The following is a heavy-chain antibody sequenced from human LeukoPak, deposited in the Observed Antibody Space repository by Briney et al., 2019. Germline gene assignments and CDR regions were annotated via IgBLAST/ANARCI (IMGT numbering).Heavy chain of an antibody. J-gene: IGHJ4*02. Sequence: GGSLRLSCAASGFIFSTYAMNWDRQAPGKGLEWVSLITASGGSTYHADSVKGRFTISRDNSKNTLYLQMNSLRAEDTAVYYCVTDHYGSGNYGYFDYWGQGTLVTVSS. D-gene: IGHD3-10*01. V-gene: IGHV3-23*01. CDR2: ITASGGST. CDR3: VTDHYGSGNYGYFDY. CDR1: GFIFSTYA.